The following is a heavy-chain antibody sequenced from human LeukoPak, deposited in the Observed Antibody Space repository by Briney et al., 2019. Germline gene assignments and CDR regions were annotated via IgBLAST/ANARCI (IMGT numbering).Heavy chain of an antibody. Sequence: GGSLGLSCAASGFTFNSYSMTWVRQAPGKGLXXXXXXXXXXXXHNNDGTYYSDSVKGRFTISRDNSKNTVYLQMNSLRAEDTAIYYCAGYCSGGSCSGKASFDYWGQGTLVTVSS. D-gene: IGHD2-15*01. V-gene: IGHV3-23*01. CDR2: XXXXXXXHNNDGT. CDR3: AGYCSGGSCSGKASFDY. J-gene: IGHJ4*02. CDR1: GFTFNSYS.